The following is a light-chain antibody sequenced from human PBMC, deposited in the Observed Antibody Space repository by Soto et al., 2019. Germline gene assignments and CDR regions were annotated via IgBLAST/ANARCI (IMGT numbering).Light chain of an antibody. CDR2: DAS. J-gene: IGKJ1*01. CDR3: QQYNSYPWT. Sequence: DIQMTQSPSTLSASVGDRVTITCRASQSVTKWVAWYQQRPGQAPKVLIWDASSLQRGVPSRFSGSGYGTEFTLTISSLQPGDFATYYCQQYNSYPWTFGQGTKVDIK. CDR1: QSVTKW. V-gene: IGKV1-5*01.